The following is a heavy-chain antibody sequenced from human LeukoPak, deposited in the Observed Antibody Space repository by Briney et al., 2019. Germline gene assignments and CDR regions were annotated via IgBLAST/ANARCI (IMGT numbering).Heavy chain of an antibody. J-gene: IGHJ4*02. D-gene: IGHD6-19*01. CDR1: GFTFSSYS. Sequence: GGSLRLSCAASGFTFSSYSMNWVRQAPGKGLEWVSSISSSSSYIYYADSVKGRFTISRDNAKNSLYLQMNSLRAEDTAVYYCARGDIAVAGQGDYWGQGTLVTVSS. CDR2: ISSSSSYI. CDR3: ARGDIAVAGQGDY. V-gene: IGHV3-21*01.